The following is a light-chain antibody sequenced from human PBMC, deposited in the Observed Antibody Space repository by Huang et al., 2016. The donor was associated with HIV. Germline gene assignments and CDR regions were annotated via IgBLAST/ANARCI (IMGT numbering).Light chain of an antibody. CDR3: QQYYSSPQT. V-gene: IGKV4-1*01. CDR2: WES. J-gene: IGKJ1*01. Sequence: DIIMTQSPDSLAVSLGERATLNCRSSQSVYSSSTSKDYMAWFQQKPGQPPRLLLFWESTREAGVPDRFSGSGSGTHFTLTSANLEAEDAAIYYCQQYYSSPQTFGQGTRVEVK. CDR1: QSVYSSSTSKDY.